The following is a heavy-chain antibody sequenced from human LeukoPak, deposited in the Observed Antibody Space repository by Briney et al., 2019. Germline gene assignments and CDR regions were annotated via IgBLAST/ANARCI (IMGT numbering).Heavy chain of an antibody. V-gene: IGHV1-18*01. Sequence: GSSVKVSCKASGYTFTSYGISCVRQAPGQGLEWRGWISAYNGNTNYAQKLQGRVTMTTDTATSTANMELRSLRSDDTPVYYCARAGRSGWYPDYWGQRTLVTVSS. J-gene: IGHJ4*02. CDR2: ISAYNGNT. CDR1: GYTFTSYG. D-gene: IGHD6-19*01. CDR3: ARAGRSGWYPDY.